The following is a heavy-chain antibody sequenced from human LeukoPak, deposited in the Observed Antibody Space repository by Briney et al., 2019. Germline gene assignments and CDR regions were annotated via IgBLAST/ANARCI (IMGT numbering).Heavy chain of an antibody. V-gene: IGHV3-11*01. Sequence: GGSLRLSCAASGFTFSDYYMSWIRQAPGKGLEWVSYISSSGSTIYYADSVKGRFTISRDNAKNSLYLQMNSLRAEDTAVYYCARDSSCGGDCLDDAFDIWGQGTMVTVSS. CDR2: ISSSGSTI. D-gene: IGHD2-21*02. J-gene: IGHJ3*02. CDR1: GFTFSDYY. CDR3: ARDSSCGGDCLDDAFDI.